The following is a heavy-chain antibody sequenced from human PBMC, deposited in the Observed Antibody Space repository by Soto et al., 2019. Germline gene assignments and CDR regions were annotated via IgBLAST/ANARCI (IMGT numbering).Heavy chain of an antibody. Sequence: GGSLRLSCAAAGFAFSTYAVTWVRQAPGKGLEWVSVISGSGGSSYYAASVKGRFTISRDNSKNTLYLQMNSLRAEDTAVYYCANGKTTVTCDYWGQGTLVTVSS. D-gene: IGHD4-17*01. CDR2: ISGSGGSS. V-gene: IGHV3-23*01. CDR3: ANGKTTVTCDY. CDR1: GFAFSTYA. J-gene: IGHJ4*02.